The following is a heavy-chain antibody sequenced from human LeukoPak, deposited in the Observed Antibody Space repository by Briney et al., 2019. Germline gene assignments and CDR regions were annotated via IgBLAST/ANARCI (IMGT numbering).Heavy chain of an antibody. D-gene: IGHD3-10*01. Sequence: GGSLGLSCAASGFTFSSYAMSWVRQAPGKGLEWVSTITGSDGSPYYADSVKGRFSISRDNSKNTLYLQMNSLRAEDTAVYYCAKDWVRGVMRWFDPWGQGTLVTVSS. CDR3: AKDWVRGVMRWFDP. J-gene: IGHJ5*02. CDR2: ITGSDGSP. V-gene: IGHV3-23*01. CDR1: GFTFSSYA.